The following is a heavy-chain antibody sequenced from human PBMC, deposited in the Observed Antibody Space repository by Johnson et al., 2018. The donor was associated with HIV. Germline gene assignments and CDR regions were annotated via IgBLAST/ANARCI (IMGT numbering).Heavy chain of an antibody. CDR1: GFTFSSYG. CDR3: VCLRVSLSAFDI. D-gene: IGHD2-21*01. J-gene: IGHJ3*02. V-gene: IGHV3-7*01. CDR2: IKQDGSEK. Sequence: VQLVESGGGVVQPGRSLRLSCAASGFTFSSYGMHWVRQAPGKGLEWVANIKQDGSEKYYVDSVKGRFTISRDNAKNSLYLQMNSLRAEDTAVYYCVCLRVSLSAFDIWGQGTMVTVSS.